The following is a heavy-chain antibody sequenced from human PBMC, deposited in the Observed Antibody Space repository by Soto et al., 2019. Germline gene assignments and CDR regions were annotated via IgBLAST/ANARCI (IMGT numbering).Heavy chain of an antibody. D-gene: IGHD6-19*01. CDR1: GGTFSSYA. CDR2: IIPIFGTA. CDR3: ARRDLGHSSGWYDDYYYGMDV. Sequence: QVQLVQPGAEVKKPGSSVKVSCKASGGTFSSYAISWVRQAPGQGLEWMGGIIPIFGTANYAQKFQGRVTITADKSTSTAYMELSSLRSEDTAVYYCARRDLGHSSGWYDDYYYGMDVWGQGTTVTVSS. V-gene: IGHV1-69*06. J-gene: IGHJ6*02.